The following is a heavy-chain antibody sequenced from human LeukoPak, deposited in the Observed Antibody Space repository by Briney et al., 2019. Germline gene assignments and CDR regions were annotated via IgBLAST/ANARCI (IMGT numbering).Heavy chain of an antibody. Sequence: GGSLRLPCAASGFTFSYYWMHWVRQAPGKGLVWVSRINHDGTSTTYADSVKGRFTVSRDNAKNTLYLQMNSLRAEDTAVYYCARAPYTTGRGYYFDSWGQGTLVTVS. V-gene: IGHV3-74*01. CDR1: GFTFSYYW. J-gene: IGHJ4*02. CDR2: INHDGTST. D-gene: IGHD2/OR15-2a*01. CDR3: ARAPYTTGRGYYFDS.